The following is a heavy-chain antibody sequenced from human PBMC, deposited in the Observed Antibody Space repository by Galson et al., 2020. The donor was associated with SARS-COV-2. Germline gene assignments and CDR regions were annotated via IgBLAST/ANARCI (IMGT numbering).Heavy chain of an antibody. V-gene: IGHV3-30*01. CDR3: ASSPSIAGSGTCFSFQH. Sequence: GESLKISCAASGFPFSTYAMHWVRQAPGKGLEWVAAISYDGSYKHDVDSLKGRFTISRDNSKNTLYLQMNSLRPEDTAVYYCASSPSIAGSGTCFSFQHWGQVTLVTVSS. J-gene: IGHJ1*01. D-gene: IGHD6-6*01. CDR1: GFPFSTYA. CDR2: ISYDGSYK.